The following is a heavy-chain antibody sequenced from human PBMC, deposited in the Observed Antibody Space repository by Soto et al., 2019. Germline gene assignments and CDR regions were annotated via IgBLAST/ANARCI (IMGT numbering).Heavy chain of an antibody. CDR1: GYTFTSYG. CDR3: ARDVRGGNFDY. J-gene: IGHJ4*02. CDR2: ISAYNGNT. D-gene: IGHD1-26*01. V-gene: IGHV1-18*01. Sequence: GAPVKLSCKASGYTFTSYGISWLRQAPGQGLEWMGWISAYNGNTNYAQKLQGRVTMTTDTSTSTAYMELRSLRSDDTAVYYCARDVRGGNFDYWGQGTLVTVSS.